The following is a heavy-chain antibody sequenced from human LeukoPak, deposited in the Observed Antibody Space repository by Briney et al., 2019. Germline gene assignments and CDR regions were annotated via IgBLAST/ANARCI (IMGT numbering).Heavy chain of an antibody. Sequence: RSLRLSCAASVFTFSIYVMHCVRQAPRKGLEWGAVICYDGSNKYYADSVKSRFTISRDNSKNTLYMQMNSLRAEDTAVYYCARDVYYYDSSGYYPPRDYYMDVWGKGTTVTVSS. J-gene: IGHJ6*03. CDR1: VFTFSIYV. D-gene: IGHD3-22*01. V-gene: IGHV3-33*01. CDR3: ARDVYYYDSSGYYPPRDYYMDV. CDR2: ICYDGSNK.